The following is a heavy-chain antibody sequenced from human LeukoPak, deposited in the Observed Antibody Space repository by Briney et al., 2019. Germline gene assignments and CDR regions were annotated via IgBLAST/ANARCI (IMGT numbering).Heavy chain of an antibody. D-gene: IGHD3-3*01. CDR3: ESDEWKGAIRLWGAFDI. CDR1: GVTFSSYS. J-gene: IGHJ3*02. CDR2: ISSSSRYI. Sequence: ASLRPSCAASGVTFSSYSLNWVRQPPGKGLEGVSCISSSSRYIYYADSVKGRFTISRDNAKNQPYLQMNSLRAEDKAVYYCESDEWKGAIRLWGAFDIWGQGTMVTVSS. V-gene: IGHV3-21*01.